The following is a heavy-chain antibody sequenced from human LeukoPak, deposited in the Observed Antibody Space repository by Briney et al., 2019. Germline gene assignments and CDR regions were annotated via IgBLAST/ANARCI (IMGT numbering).Heavy chain of an antibody. CDR2: IYSGGST. V-gene: IGHV3-66*01. CDR1: GFTVSSNY. Sequence: GGSLRLSCAASGFTVSSNYMSWVRQAPGKGLEWVSVIYSGGSTYYADSVKGRFTISRDNSKNTLYLRMNSLRAEDTAVYYCARGNNWIQLWLRSVGSLDYWGQGTLVTVSS. CDR3: ARGNNWIQLWLRSVGSLDY. J-gene: IGHJ4*02. D-gene: IGHD5-18*01.